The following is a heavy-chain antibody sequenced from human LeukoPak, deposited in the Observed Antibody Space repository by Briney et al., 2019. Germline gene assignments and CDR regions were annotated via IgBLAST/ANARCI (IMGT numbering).Heavy chain of an antibody. D-gene: IGHD6-6*01. V-gene: IGHV3-7*01. CDR1: GFTFSSYW. Sequence: PGGSLRLSCVTPGFTFSSYWMSWVRQAPGKGLEWVANIKQDGSEKYYVDSVKGRFTISRDNAKNSLCLQMSSLRAEDTAVYYCATEGRRGTSSLKIFDYWGQGTLVTVSS. CDR2: IKQDGSEK. J-gene: IGHJ4*02. CDR3: ATEGRRGTSSLKIFDY.